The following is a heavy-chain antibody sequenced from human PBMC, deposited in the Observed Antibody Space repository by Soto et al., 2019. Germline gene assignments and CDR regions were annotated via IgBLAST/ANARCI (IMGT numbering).Heavy chain of an antibody. CDR1: GFTFSSCT. J-gene: IGHJ6*02. Sequence: EVHLVESGGGLVKPGGSLRLSCAVSGFTFSSCTMNWVRQAPGKGLVWVSSISPSTSHIYYADSVKGRVTISRDNAKNSLLLQMHSPRAEDTAVYYCSGCSGGACHQNYGMDVWGQGTTVTVSS. V-gene: IGHV3-21*01. D-gene: IGHD2-15*01. CDR2: ISPSTSHI. CDR3: SGCSGGACHQNYGMDV.